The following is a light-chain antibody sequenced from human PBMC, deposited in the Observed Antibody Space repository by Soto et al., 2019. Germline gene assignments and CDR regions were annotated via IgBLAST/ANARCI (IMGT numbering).Light chain of an antibody. V-gene: IGKV3-15*01. CDR2: GAS. CDR1: QTVGTN. Sequence: EVVLTQSPATLSVSPGERATLSCRASQTVGTNLAWYQQRPGQAPRLLIYGASTRATGIPARSSGSGSGSEFTLTISSLQSDDFAVYSCQQYNKWPLFTVGPGTRVDNK. CDR3: QQYNKWPLFT. J-gene: IGKJ3*01.